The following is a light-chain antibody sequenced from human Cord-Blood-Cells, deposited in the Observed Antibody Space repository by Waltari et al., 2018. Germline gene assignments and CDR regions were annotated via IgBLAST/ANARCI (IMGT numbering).Light chain of an antibody. Sequence: QSVLTQPLSVSGSPGQPVTLACTGPSTDVGGSTYVSWYQQHPGKAPNLMLYDVSQRPSGVPDRFSGSKSGNTASPTISGLQAEDEADYYCCSYAGSYTWVFGGGTKLTVL. CDR3: CSYAGSYTWV. CDR2: DVS. J-gene: IGLJ3*02. V-gene: IGLV2-11*01. CDR1: STDVGGSTY.